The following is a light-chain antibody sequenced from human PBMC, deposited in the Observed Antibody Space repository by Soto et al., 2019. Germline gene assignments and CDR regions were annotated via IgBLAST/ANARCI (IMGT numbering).Light chain of an antibody. V-gene: IGLV2-8*01. J-gene: IGLJ2*01. CDR1: SSDVGSYNY. CDR3: CSYAGSNNLV. CDR2: EVS. Sequence: QSVLTQPPSASGSPGQSVTISCTGTSSDVGSYNYVSWYQQYPGKAPKLMIYEVSKRPSGVPDRFSGPKSGNTASLTVSGLQTEDEADYYCCSYAGSNNLVFGGGTKLTVL.